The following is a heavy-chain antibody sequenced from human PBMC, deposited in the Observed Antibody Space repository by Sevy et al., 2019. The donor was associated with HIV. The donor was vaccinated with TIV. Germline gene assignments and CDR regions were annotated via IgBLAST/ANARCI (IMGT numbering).Heavy chain of an antibody. CDR3: ARESIGAVGDFDY. CDR2: IYSSGST. J-gene: IGHJ4*02. Sequence: SETLSLTCTVSGGSMINYFWSWIRQPPGKALEWIAYIYSSGSTNYNPSLKSRVTISVDSSKNQFSLKLRSVTAADTAVYYCARESIGAVGDFDYWGQGTLVTVSS. V-gene: IGHV4-59*01. CDR1: GGSMINYF. D-gene: IGHD6-13*01.